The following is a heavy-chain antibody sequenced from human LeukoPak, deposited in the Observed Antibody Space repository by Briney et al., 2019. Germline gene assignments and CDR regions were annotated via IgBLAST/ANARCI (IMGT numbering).Heavy chain of an antibody. J-gene: IGHJ4*02. CDR3: ARGAAAGRPPDY. V-gene: IGHV4-59*01. CDR1: GGSISSYY. Sequence: SETLSLTRTVSGGSISSYYWSWIRQPPGKGLEWIGYIYYSGSTNYNPSLKSRVTISVDTSKNQFSLKLSSVTAADTAVYYCARGAAAGRPPDYWGQGTLVTVSS. D-gene: IGHD6-13*01. CDR2: IYYSGST.